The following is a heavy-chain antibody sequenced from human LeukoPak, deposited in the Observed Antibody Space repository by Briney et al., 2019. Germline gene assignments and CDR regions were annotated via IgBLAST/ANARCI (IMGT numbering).Heavy chain of an antibody. CDR1: GFIFGDYA. D-gene: IGHD3-10*01. Sequence: PGGSLRLSCTGSGFIFGDYAMNWVRQAPGKGLEWVGFIRSKAYGGTTEYAASVKGKFTISRDDSKSIAYLQMNSLKHEDTAVYYCNGPYYYGSGSSVPLDYWGQGTLVTVSS. CDR3: NGPYYYGSGSSVPLDY. V-gene: IGHV3-49*04. CDR2: IRSKAYGGTT. J-gene: IGHJ4*02.